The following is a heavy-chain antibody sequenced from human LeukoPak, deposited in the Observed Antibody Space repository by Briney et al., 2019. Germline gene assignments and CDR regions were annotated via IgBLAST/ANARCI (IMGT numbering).Heavy chain of an antibody. CDR1: GGTFSSYA. J-gene: IGHJ3*02. CDR3: ARGESGGSFCAFDI. D-gene: IGHD2-15*01. CDR2: IIPIFGTA. Sequence: ASVKVSCKASGGTFSSYAISWVRQAPGQGLEWMGGIIPIFGTANYAQKFQGRVTITADESTSTAYMELSSLRSEDTAVYYCARGESGGSFCAFDIGGKGTMVTV. V-gene: IGHV1-69*13.